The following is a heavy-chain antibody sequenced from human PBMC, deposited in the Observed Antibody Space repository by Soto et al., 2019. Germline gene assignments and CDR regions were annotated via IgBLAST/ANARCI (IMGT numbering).Heavy chain of an antibody. J-gene: IGHJ4*02. CDR3: AHRQTSTVHCDY. Sequence: HITLKESGPTLVKLKQTLTLTCTFSGFSLSTSGVGVGWIRQPPGQALEWLALIYWDDYKRYSPSLNSRLTITKDPSKNQVVLTMTHMDPVDTATYYCAHRQTSTVHCDYWGQGTLVTVSS. CDR1: GFSLSTSGVG. V-gene: IGHV2-5*02. CDR2: IYWDDYK. D-gene: IGHD4-17*01.